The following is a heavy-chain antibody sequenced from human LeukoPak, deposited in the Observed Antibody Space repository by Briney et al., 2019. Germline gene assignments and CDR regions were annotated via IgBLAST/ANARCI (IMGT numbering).Heavy chain of an antibody. CDR1: GFTFSSYG. V-gene: IGHV3-48*04. CDR3: ARGSQDDYGDPFDY. D-gene: IGHD4-17*01. Sequence: GGSLRLSCAASGFTFSSYGMHWVRQAPGKGLEWVSYISSSGSTIYYADSVKGRFTISRDNAKNSLYLQMNSLRAEDTAVYYCARGSQDDYGDPFDYWGQGTLVTVSS. CDR2: ISSSGSTI. J-gene: IGHJ4*02.